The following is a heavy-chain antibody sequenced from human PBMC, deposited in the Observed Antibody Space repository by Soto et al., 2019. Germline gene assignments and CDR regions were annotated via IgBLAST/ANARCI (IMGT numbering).Heavy chain of an antibody. CDR2: IYPNSGNT. V-gene: IGHV1-8*01. CDR1: GYTFTSYD. CDR3: ASAPTVTRKRYGYYFYYMDV. J-gene: IGHJ6*03. D-gene: IGHD2-2*03. Sequence: ASVKVSCKASGYTFTSYDINWVRQATGQGLEWIGWIYPNSGNTGYAQKFQGRVTVTRNTSISTAYMELSSLRSEDTAVYYCASAPTVTRKRYGYYFYYMDVWGKVTSVTVSS.